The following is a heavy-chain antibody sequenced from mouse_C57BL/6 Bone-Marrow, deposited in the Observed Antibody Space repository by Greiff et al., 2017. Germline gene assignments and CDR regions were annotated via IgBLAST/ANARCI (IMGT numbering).Heavy chain of an antibody. CDR2: IDPSDSYT. CDR3: ARNYDGSMDY. V-gene: IGHV1-69*01. CDR1: GYTFTSYW. Sequence: QVQLQQPGAELVMPGASVKLSCKASGYTFTSYWMHWVKQRPGQGLEWIGEIDPSDSYTNYNQKFKGKSTLTLDKSSSTAYMQLSSLTSEDSAVYYCARNYDGSMDYWGQGTSVTVSS. D-gene: IGHD2-3*01. J-gene: IGHJ4*01.